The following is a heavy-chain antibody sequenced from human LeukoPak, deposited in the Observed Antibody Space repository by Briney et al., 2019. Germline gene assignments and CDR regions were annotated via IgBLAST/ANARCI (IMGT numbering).Heavy chain of an antibody. CDR2: IYYSGST. CDR1: GGSIGTYY. Sequence: PSETLSLTCTVSGGSIGTYYWTWIRQPPGKGLEWIGSIYYSGSTYYNPSLKSRVTISVDTSKNQFSLKLSSVTAADTAVYYCARVYSSGFYYYYYGMDVWGQGTTVTVSS. V-gene: IGHV4-59*12. J-gene: IGHJ6*02. D-gene: IGHD3-22*01. CDR3: ARVYSSGFYYYYYGMDV.